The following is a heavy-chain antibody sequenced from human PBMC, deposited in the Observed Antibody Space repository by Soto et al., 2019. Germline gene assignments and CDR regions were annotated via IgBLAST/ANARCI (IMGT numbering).Heavy chain of an antibody. J-gene: IGHJ3*02. V-gene: IGHV3-23*01. Sequence: EVQVLESGGGLVQPGGSLRLSCEGSGFTVSSHAMTWIRQAPGKGPEWVSTVTADGGTYYADSVKGRFAMSRDTSENTLXLQMNSLGDDDTAVYYCAPHVSCSGGSCQYDAFAIRGQGTMVTVSS. D-gene: IGHD2-15*01. CDR1: GFTVSSHA. CDR2: VTADGGT. CDR3: APHVSCSGGSCQYDAFAI.